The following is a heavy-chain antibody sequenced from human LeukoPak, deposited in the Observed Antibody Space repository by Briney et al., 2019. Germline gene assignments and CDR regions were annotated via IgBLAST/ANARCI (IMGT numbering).Heavy chain of an antibody. Sequence: GGSLRLSCAASGFTFSSYSMNWVRQAPGKGLEWVSSISSSSSYIYYADSVKGRFTISRDNAKNSLYLQMNSLRAEDTAVYYCARDKIVVVPAAMDYWGQGTQVTVSS. CDR2: ISSSSSYI. D-gene: IGHD2-2*01. CDR3: ARDKIVVVPAAMDY. V-gene: IGHV3-21*01. J-gene: IGHJ4*02. CDR1: GFTFSSYS.